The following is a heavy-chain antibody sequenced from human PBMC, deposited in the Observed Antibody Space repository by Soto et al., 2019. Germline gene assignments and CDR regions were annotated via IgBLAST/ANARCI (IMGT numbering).Heavy chain of an antibody. V-gene: IGHV4-4*07. D-gene: IGHD6-6*01. J-gene: IGHJ4*02. CDR2: TYITGDS. CDR1: GGSITSYY. CDR3: ARAYSSSSNLAY. Sequence: NPSETLSLTCTISGGSITSYYWSWIRQPAGKGLEWIGRTYITGDSNYSPSLKSRVTMSLDTSKNQFSLKLSSVTAADTAVYYCARAYSSSSNLAYWGQGTLVTVSS.